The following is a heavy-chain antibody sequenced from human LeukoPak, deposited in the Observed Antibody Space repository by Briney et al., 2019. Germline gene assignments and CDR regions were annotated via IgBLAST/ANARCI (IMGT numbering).Heavy chain of an antibody. J-gene: IGHJ6*02. D-gene: IGHD2-2*01. CDR2: IYSGGST. CDR3: ARVVPAGVYYYGMDV. CDR1: GFLVSSNY. Sequence: GGSLRLSCAASGFLVSSNYMTWVRQAPGKGLEWASIIYSGGSTDYADSVKGRFTISRDNAKNSLYLQMNSLRAEDTAVYYCARVVPAGVYYYGMDVWGQGTTVTVSS. V-gene: IGHV3-53*01.